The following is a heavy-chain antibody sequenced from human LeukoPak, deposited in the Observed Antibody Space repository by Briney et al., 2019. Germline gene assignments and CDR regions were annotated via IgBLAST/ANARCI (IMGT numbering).Heavy chain of an antibody. CDR2: IIPIFGTT. V-gene: IGHV1-69*06. CDR3: ARLTKYGSGGLYEYQGRIDAFDI. CDR1: GFTFTTYN. Sequence: PRASVKVSCKASGFTFTTYNMHWMRQAPGQGLEWMGGIIPIFGTTNYAQKFQGRVTITADKSTSTAYMELSSLRSEDTAVYYCARLTKYGSGGLYEYQGRIDAFDIWGQGTMVTVSS. D-gene: IGHD2-2*01. J-gene: IGHJ3*02.